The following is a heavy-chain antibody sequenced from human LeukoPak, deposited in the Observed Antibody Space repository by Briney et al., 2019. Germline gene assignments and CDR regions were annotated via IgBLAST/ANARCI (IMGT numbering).Heavy chain of an antibody. J-gene: IGHJ6*02. CDR2: ISSSGSTI. Sequence: GGSLRLSCAASGFTFSSYEMNWVRQAPGKGLEWVSYISSSGSTIYYADSVKGRFTISRDNAKNSLYLQMNSLRAEDTAVDYCVRLVVERYYYHGMDVWGQGTTVTVSS. CDR3: VRLVVERYYYHGMDV. CDR1: GFTFSSYE. V-gene: IGHV3-48*03. D-gene: IGHD6-19*01.